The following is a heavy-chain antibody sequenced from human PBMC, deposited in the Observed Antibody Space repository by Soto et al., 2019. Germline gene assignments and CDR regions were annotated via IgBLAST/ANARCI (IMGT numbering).Heavy chain of an antibody. CDR1: GYTFTSYG. CDR2: ISAYNGNT. Sequence: GASVKVSCKASGYTFTSYGISWVRQAPGQGLEWMGWISAYNGNTNYAQKLQGRVTMTTDTSTSTVYMELSSLRSEDTAVYYCARDWQHSPIRNSAFRFDYWGQGTLVTVSS. CDR3: ARDWQHSPIRNSAFRFDY. J-gene: IGHJ4*02. D-gene: IGHD3-3*02. V-gene: IGHV1-18*01.